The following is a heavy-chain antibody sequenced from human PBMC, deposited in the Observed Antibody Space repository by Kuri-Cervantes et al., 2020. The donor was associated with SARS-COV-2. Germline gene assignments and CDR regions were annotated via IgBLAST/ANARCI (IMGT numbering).Heavy chain of an antibody. J-gene: IGHJ4*02. CDR3: ARDQSSSWYPNFAEYY. Sequence: ASVKVSCKASGYTFTSYGISWVRQAPGQGLEWMGWVSPHTGKTSYAQKFQGRVTMTTDTTTTTAYMELRSLRSDDTAVYYCARDQSSSWYPNFAEYYWGQGTLVTVSS. V-gene: IGHV1-18*01. CDR1: GYTFTSYG. CDR2: VSPHTGKT. D-gene: IGHD6-13*01.